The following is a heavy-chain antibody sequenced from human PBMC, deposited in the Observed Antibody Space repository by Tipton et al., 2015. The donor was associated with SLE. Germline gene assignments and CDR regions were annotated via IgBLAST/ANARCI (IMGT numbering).Heavy chain of an antibody. D-gene: IGHD6-19*01. J-gene: IGHJ4*02. CDR2: IYDNGNT. CDR3: ARRSLLAVPK. CDR1: GDSISSSGYY. V-gene: IGHV4-39*02. Sequence: TLSLTCTVSGDSISSSGYYWVWIRQPPGKGLEWVGSIYDNGNTYYNPSLKSRPAIPADTSKNLFSLKLSSVTAADMAVYYCARRSLLAVPKWGQGTLVTVPS.